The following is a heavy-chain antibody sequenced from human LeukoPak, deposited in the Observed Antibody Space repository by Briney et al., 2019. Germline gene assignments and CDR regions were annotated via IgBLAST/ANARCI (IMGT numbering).Heavy chain of an antibody. CDR3: ARDHMRQWLPYYFDY. CDR1: GCTFSSYA. CDR2: IIPILGIA. J-gene: IGHJ4*02. Sequence: ASVKVSCKASGCTFSSYAISWVRQAPGQGLEWMGRIIPILGIANYAQKFQGRVTITADKSTSTAYMELSSLRSEDTAVYYCARDHMRQWLPYYFDYWGQGTLVTVSS. D-gene: IGHD6-19*01. V-gene: IGHV1-69*04.